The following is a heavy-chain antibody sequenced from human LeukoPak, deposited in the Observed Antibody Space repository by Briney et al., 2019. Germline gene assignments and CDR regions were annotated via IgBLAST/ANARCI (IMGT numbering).Heavy chain of an antibody. CDR1: GGTFSCYA. J-gene: IGHJ4*02. CDR3: ARGDGYNENFDY. CDR2: IIPIFGTA. D-gene: IGHD5-24*01. Sequence: SVKVSCKACGGTFSCYAISWVRQAPGQGLEWMGGIIPIFGTANYAQKFQGRVTITADESTSTAYMELSSLRSEDTAVYYCARGDGYNENFDYWGQGTLVTVSS. V-gene: IGHV1-69*13.